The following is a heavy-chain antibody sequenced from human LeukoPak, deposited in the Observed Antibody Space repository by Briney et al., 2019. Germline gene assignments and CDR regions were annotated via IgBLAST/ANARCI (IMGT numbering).Heavy chain of an antibody. J-gene: IGHJ5*02. V-gene: IGHV4-59*08. Sequence: PSETLSLTCTVSGGSITGDFWSWIRQSPGKGLEWIGYISYSGITNYNPSLKSRGTISVDTSKNQFSLRLRSVTAADTAVYFCAGDIAAVNIPGSRLDPWGQGTLVTVSS. CDR2: ISYSGIT. CDR3: AGDIAAVNIPGSRLDP. CDR1: GGSITGDF. D-gene: IGHD6-13*01.